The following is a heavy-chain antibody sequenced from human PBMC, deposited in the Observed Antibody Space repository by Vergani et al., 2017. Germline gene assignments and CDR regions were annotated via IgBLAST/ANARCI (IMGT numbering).Heavy chain of an antibody. CDR1: GGSISSSSYY. CDR3: AREKYYDYVWGGYRPPPDY. V-gene: IGHV4-39*07. CDR2: IYYSGST. J-gene: IGHJ4*02. Sequence: QLQLQESGPGLVKPSETLSLTCTVSGGSISSSSYYWGWIRQPPGKGLEWIGSIYYSGSTYYNPSLKSRVTISVDTSNNQFSLKLSSVTAADTAVYYCAREKYYDYVWGGYRPPPDYWGQGTLVTVSS. D-gene: IGHD3-16*02.